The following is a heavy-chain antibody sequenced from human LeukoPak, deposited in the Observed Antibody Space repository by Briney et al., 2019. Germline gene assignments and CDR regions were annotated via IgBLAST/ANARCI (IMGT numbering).Heavy chain of an antibody. J-gene: IGHJ4*02. CDR1: GFSFSDYW. CDR2: IEPDGSGK. CDR3: ATSWVRQPRDV. D-gene: IGHD3-10*01. V-gene: IGHV3-7*01. Sequence: PGGSLRLSCAASGFSFSDYWMSWVRQAPGKGLEWVADIEPDGSGKTYVDSVKGRFTISRDNAQQSLYLQMDTLTAEDTAVYYCATSWVRQPRDVWGQGILVTVSS.